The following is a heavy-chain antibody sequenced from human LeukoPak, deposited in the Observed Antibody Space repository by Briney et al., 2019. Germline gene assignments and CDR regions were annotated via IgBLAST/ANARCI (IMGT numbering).Heavy chain of an antibody. Sequence: ASVKVSCKASGYTFTGYYTHWVRQAPGQGLEWMGWINPNSGGTNYAQKFQGRVTMTRDTSISTAYVELSRLRSDDTAVYYCARDTGSGSYFIVGPPDYWGQGTLVTVSS. V-gene: IGHV1-2*02. CDR1: GYTFTGYY. CDR2: INPNSGGT. D-gene: IGHD1-26*01. J-gene: IGHJ4*02. CDR3: ARDTGSGSYFIVGPPDY.